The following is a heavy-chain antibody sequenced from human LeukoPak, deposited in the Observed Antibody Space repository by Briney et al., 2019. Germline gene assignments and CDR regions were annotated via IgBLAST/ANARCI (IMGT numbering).Heavy chain of an antibody. Sequence: GGSLRHSCAASGFTFSSYGIHWVRQAPGKGLEWVAVIWHDGSNKNYADSVKGRFTISRDNSKNTVDLQMNSLRIEDTAVYYCVRDVGPWFDPWGQGTLVTVSS. CDR3: VRDVGPWFDP. J-gene: IGHJ5*02. D-gene: IGHD1-26*01. CDR2: IWHDGSNK. CDR1: GFTFSSYG. V-gene: IGHV3-33*01.